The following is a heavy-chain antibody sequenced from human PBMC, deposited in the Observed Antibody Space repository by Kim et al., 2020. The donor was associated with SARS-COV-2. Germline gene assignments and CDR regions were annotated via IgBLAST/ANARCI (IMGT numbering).Heavy chain of an antibody. Sequence: GESLKISCKGSGYSFTSYWIGWVRQMPGKGLEWMGIIYPGDSDTRYSPSFQGQVTISADKSISTAYLQWSSLKPSDTAMYYCARRRGSSWYSHYYYGMDVWGQGTTVTVSS. D-gene: IGHD6-13*01. CDR3: ARRRGSSWYSHYYYGMDV. CDR1: GYSFTSYW. CDR2: IYPGDSDT. J-gene: IGHJ6*02. V-gene: IGHV5-51*01.